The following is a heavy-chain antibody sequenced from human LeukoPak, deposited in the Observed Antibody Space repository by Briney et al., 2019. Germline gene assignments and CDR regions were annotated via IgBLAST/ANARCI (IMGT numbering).Heavy chain of an antibody. Sequence: GRSLRPSCAASGFTLSSYSTNWVRQPPRKWLEWVSSISSSGTYIYYADSVKGRFTISRDNAKNSLYLQMNRLRAEDTAVYYCARYRLAFRAWYMDVWGKGATVTVSS. J-gene: IGHJ6*03. V-gene: IGHV3-21*01. CDR3: ARYRLAFRAWYMDV. CDR1: GFTLSSYS. CDR2: ISSSGTYI. D-gene: IGHD1-26*01.